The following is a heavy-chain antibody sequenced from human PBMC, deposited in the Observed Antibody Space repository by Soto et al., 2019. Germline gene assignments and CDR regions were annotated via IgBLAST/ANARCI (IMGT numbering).Heavy chain of an antibody. CDR1: CLTFNDDS. J-gene: IGHJ6*02. Sequence: ESLRLSCEASCLTFNDDSMDWVRQAPEKGLEWVSSISSSGTYIYYADSVKGRFAISRDNANNVMYLQMDTLRAEDTAVYYCVRARNVFDVHYYGMDLWGQGTTVTVSS. CDR2: ISSSGTYI. D-gene: IGHD6-6*01. V-gene: IGHV3-21*01. CDR3: VRARNVFDVHYYGMDL.